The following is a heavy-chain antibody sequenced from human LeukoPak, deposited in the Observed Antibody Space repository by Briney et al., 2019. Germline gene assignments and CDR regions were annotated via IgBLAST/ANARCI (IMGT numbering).Heavy chain of an antibody. J-gene: IGHJ4*02. Sequence: ASVKVSCKASGYTFTGYYMHWVRQAPGQGLEWMGWINPNSGGTNYAQKFQGRVTMTRDTSISTAYMELSRLRSDDTAVYYCARVVGATFPYFDYWGQGTLATVSS. V-gene: IGHV1-2*02. CDR2: INPNSGGT. D-gene: IGHD1-26*01. CDR3: ARVVGATFPYFDY. CDR1: GYTFTGYY.